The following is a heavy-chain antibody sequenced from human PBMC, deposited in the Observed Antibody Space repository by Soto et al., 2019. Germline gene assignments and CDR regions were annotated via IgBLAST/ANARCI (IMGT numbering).Heavy chain of an antibody. V-gene: IGHV3-74*01. Sequence: EVQLVESGGGLVQPGGSLRLSCEASGFTFSSYWMHWVRQVPGKGLVWVSRLNGDGTTTNYADSVKGRFTISRDNAKNTVYLKMRSLRAEDTSVYYCARGIRIYYGMDVW. J-gene: IGHJ6*01. D-gene: IGHD2-15*01. CDR2: LNGDGTTT. CDR3: ARGIRIYYGMDV. CDR1: GFTFSSYW.